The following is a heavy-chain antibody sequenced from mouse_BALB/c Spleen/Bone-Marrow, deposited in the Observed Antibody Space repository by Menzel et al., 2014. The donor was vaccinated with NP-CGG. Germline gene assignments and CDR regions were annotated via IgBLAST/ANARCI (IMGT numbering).Heavy chain of an antibody. J-gene: IGHJ2*01. D-gene: IGHD1-1*01. CDR2: INPDSSTI. CDR1: GFDFXRYW. Sequence: EVQGVESGGGLVQPGGSLKLSCAASGFDFXRYWMSWVRQAPGKGLEWIGEINPDSSTINYTPSLKDKFIISRDNAKNTLYLQMSKVRSEDTALYYCARLGYYGSSDYWGQGTTLTVSS. CDR3: ARLGYYGSSDY. V-gene: IGHV4-1*02.